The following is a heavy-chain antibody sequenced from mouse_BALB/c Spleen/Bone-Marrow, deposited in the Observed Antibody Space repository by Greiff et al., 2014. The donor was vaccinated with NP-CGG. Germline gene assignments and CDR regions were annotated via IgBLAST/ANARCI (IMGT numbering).Heavy chain of an antibody. V-gene: IGHV1-63*02. CDR3: ARGNGPYAMDY. Sequence: QVQLKQSGAELVRPGTSVKISCKASGYTFTNYWLGRVKQRPGHGLEWIGDIYPGGGYTNYNEKFKGKATLTADTSSSTAYMQLSSLTSEDSAVYFCARGNGPYAMDYWGQGTPVTVSS. D-gene: IGHD1-1*02. CDR2: IYPGGGYT. J-gene: IGHJ4*01. CDR1: GYTFTNYW.